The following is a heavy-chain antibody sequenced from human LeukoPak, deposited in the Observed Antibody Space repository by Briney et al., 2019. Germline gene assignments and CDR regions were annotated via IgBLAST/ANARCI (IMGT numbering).Heavy chain of an antibody. J-gene: IGHJ4*02. CDR1: GDSVSSNSAA. V-gene: IGHV6-1*01. CDR3: ARETSFRYYDFWSGWDY. CDR2: TYYRSKWHN. D-gene: IGHD3-3*01. Sequence: SQTLSLTCAISGDSVSSNSAAWNWIRQSPSRGLEWLGRTYYRSKWHNDYAVSVKSRITINPDASKNQVSLQLNSVTPEDTAVYYCARETSFRYYDFWSGWDYWGQGTLVTVSS.